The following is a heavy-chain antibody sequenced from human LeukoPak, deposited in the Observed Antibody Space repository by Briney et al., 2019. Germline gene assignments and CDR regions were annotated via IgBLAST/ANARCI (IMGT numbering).Heavy chain of an antibody. CDR1: GFTFSSYW. CDR2: IKQDGSEK. Sequence: GGSLRLSCAASGFTFSSYWMSWVRQAPGKGLEWVANIKQDGSEKYYVDSVKGRFTISRDNAKNSLYLQMNSLRAEDTAVYFCARVSSTGYAVSSGLYYWGQGALVTVSS. CDR3: ARVSSTGYAVSSGLYY. J-gene: IGHJ4*02. D-gene: IGHD3-22*01. V-gene: IGHV3-7*01.